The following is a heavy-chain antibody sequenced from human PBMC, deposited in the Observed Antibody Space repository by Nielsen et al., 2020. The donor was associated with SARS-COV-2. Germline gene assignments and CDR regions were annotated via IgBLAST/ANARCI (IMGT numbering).Heavy chain of an antibody. J-gene: IGHJ6*02. V-gene: IGHV3-7*05. Sequence: GESLKISCLGSGVTLSSYWMTWVRQAPGKGLEWVANIKHDGSEEYCVDSVKGRFTISRDNAKNTLYLQMTNLRGEDTAVYYCARKALGWSGRLRFYYGMDVWGQGTTVTVSS. CDR3: ARKALGWSGRLRFYYGMDV. CDR2: IKHDGSEE. D-gene: IGHD3-3*01. CDR1: GVTLSSYW.